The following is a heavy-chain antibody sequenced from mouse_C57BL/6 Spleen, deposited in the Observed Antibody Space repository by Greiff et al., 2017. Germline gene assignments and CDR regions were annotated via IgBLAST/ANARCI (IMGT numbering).Heavy chain of an antibody. CDR2: IYPGGGYT. CDR3: ARIGDGYSYFDV. V-gene: IGHV1-63*01. J-gene: IGHJ1*03. D-gene: IGHD2-3*01. CDR1: GYTFTNYW. Sequence: VQLQQSGAELVRPGTSVKMSCKASGYTFTNYWIGWAKQRPGHGLEWIGDIYPGGGYTNSNEKFKGKATLTADKSSSTAYMQFSSLTSEDSAIYYCARIGDGYSYFDVWGTGTTVTVSS.